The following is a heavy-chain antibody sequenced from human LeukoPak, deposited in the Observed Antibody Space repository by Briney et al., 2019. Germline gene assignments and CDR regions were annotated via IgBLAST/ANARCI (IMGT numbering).Heavy chain of an antibody. D-gene: IGHD5-12*01. CDR1: GGSISSSSYY. CDR3: ARDARDIVATKDSDY. V-gene: IGHV4-39*07. Sequence: SETLSLTCTVSGGSISSSSYYWGWIRQPPGKGLEWIGSIYYSGSTYYNPSLKSRVTISVDTSKNQFSLKLSSVTAADTAVYYCARDARDIVATKDSDYWGQGTLVTVSS. J-gene: IGHJ4*02. CDR2: IYYSGST.